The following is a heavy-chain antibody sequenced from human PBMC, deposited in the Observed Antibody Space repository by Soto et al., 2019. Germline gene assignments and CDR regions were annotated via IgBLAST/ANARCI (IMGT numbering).Heavy chain of an antibody. CDR3: ARSGSSQPLFDY. J-gene: IGHJ4*02. V-gene: IGHV4-31*03. CDR1: GGSISSGGYY. CDR2: IYYSGST. Sequence: QVQLQESGPGLVKPSQTLSLTCTVSGGSISSGGYYWSWIRQHPGKGLEWIGYIYYSGSTYYNPSLKSRVTISVDTAKNQFSLKLSSVTAADTAVYYCARSGSSQPLFDYWGQGTLVTVSS. D-gene: IGHD3-10*01.